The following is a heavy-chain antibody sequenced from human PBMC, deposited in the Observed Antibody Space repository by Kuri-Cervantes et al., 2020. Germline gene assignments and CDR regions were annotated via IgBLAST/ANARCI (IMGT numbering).Heavy chain of an antibody. V-gene: IGHV5-51*01. Sequence: GESLKISCKGSGYSLTSYWIGWVRQMPGKGLEWMGIIYPGDSDTRYSPSFQGQVTISVDRSTDTAFLHWSSLKASDTAIYYCARTYYDILTGYYAYWGQGTLVTVSS. J-gene: IGHJ4*02. CDR3: ARTYYDILTGYYAY. CDR2: IYPGDSDT. D-gene: IGHD3-9*01. CDR1: GYSLTSYW.